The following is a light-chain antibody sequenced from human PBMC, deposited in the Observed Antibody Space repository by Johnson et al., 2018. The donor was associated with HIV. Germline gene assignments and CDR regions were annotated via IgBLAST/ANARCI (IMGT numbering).Light chain of an antibody. Sequence: QSVLTQPPSVSAAPGQEVTISCSGSSSNIGNTYVSWYQQLPGTAPKLLIYENNKRPSGIPDRFSGSKSGTSATLGITGLQAGDEADYYCGTWHSALSGGGVFGTGTRVTVL. CDR1: SSNIGNTY. CDR2: ENN. V-gene: IGLV1-51*02. CDR3: GTWHSALSGGGV. J-gene: IGLJ1*01.